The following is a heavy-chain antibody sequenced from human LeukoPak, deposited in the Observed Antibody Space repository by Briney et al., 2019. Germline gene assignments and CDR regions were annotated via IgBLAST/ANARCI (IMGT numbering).Heavy chain of an antibody. Sequence: GGSLRLSCAASGFTFSSYGMHWVRQAPGKGLEWVAVIWYDGSNKYYADSVKGRFTISRDNSKNTLYLQMTILRVEDTALYYCARDRWQQLVRPLEWGQGTLHTLPS. CDR3: ARDRWQQLVRPLE. V-gene: IGHV3-33*01. CDR1: GFTFSSYG. J-gene: IGHJ4*02. CDR2: IWYDGSNK. D-gene: IGHD6-13*01.